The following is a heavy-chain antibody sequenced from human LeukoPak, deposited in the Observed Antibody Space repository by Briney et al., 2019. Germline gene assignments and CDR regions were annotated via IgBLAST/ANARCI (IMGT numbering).Heavy chain of an antibody. CDR3: ARASGSGSYYNKRNNWFDP. J-gene: IGHJ5*02. CDR1: GYTFTSYG. V-gene: IGHV1-18*01. Sequence: ASVKVSCKASGYTFTSYGISWVRQAPGQGLEWMGWISAYNGNTNYAQKFQGRVTMTTDTSTSIAYMELRSLKSDDTAVYYCARASGSGSYYNKRNNWFDPWGQGTLVTVSS. D-gene: IGHD3-10*01. CDR2: ISAYNGNT.